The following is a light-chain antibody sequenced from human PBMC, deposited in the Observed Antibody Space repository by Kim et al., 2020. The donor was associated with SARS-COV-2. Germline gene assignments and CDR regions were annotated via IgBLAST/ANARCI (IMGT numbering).Light chain of an antibody. CDR2: GAS. V-gene: IGKV3D-15*01. Sequence: EIVMTQSPATLSVSPGERATLSCRAGQSVSTNLAWYQHKPGQAPRLLIYGASSRATGISDRFSGSGSGTEFTLTISGLQSEDFTVYYCQQYSDSPPSYTFGRGTKLEIK. J-gene: IGKJ2*01. CDR3: QQYSDSPPSYT. CDR1: QSVSTN.